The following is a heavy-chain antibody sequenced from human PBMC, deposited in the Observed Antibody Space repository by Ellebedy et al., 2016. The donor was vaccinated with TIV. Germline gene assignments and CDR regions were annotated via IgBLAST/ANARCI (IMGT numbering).Heavy chain of an antibody. J-gene: IGHJ5*02. CDR1: GHSFSDHW. CDR2: IYPDDSHT. D-gene: IGHD3-3*01. V-gene: IGHV5-51*01. CDR3: VRRGMYYSFWSGYTGAHNWLDP. Sequence: GESLKISCQLSGHSFSDHWIGWVRQMPGKGLEWMAMIYPDDSHTIYSPSFQGQVTISADNSISTAYLQWSSLKASDTAIYYCVRRGMYYSFWSGYTGAHNWLDPWGQGTLVTVSS.